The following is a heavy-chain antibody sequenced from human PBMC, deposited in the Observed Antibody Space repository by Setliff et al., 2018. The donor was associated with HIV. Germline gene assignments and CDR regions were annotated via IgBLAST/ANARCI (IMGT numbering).Heavy chain of an antibody. D-gene: IGHD7-27*01. Sequence: SETLSLTCAVYGESFSGYYWRWIRQAPGKGLEWIGDIYHSGTTYYTPSLKNRVTISLDASKNQFSLTLTSVTAADTAVYYCSRWATLGVSDFWGQGTPVTVSS. CDR1: GESFSGYY. CDR2: IYHSGTT. V-gene: IGHV4-34*09. CDR3: SRWATLGVSDF. J-gene: IGHJ4*02.